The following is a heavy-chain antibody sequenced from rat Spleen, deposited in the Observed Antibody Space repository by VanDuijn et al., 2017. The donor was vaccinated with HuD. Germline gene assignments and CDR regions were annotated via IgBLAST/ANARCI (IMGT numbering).Heavy chain of an antibody. Sequence: EVQLVESGGGLVQPGRSLKLSCITSGFTFNNYWMTWIRQAPGKGLEWVASITHTGDTTYYPDSVKGRFTISRDNAKSTLYLQMNSLRSEDTATYYCARDSITTGWGQGVLVTVSS. J-gene: IGHJ2*01. CDR1: GFTFNNYW. D-gene: IGHD1-10*01. CDR3: ARDSITTG. CDR2: ITHTGDTT. V-gene: IGHV5-31*01.